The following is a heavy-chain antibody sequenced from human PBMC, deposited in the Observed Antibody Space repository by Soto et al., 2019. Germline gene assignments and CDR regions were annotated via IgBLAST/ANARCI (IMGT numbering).Heavy chain of an antibody. CDR3: ARSYISSSYWFDP. CDR1: GYTLTELS. Sequence: ASVKVSCKVSGYTLTELSMHWVRQAPGKGLEWMGGFDPEDGETIYAQKFQDRVTMTRDTSASTVYMELSSLRSDDTAMYYCARSYISSSYWFDPWGQGTLVTVSS. D-gene: IGHD6-6*01. J-gene: IGHJ5*02. CDR2: FDPEDGET. V-gene: IGHV1-24*01.